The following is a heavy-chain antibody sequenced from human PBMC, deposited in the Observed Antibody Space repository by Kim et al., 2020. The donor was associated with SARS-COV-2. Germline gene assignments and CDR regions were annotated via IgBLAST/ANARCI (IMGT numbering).Heavy chain of an antibody. CDR1: GYTFTSYA. V-gene: IGHV1-3*01. CDR3: ARDAVEIGRAPGTGYSGSLGGLYYYMDV. J-gene: IGHJ6*03. Sequence: ASVKVSCKASGYTFTSYAMHWVRQAPGQRLEWMGWINAGNGNTKYSQKFQGRVTITRDTSASTAYMELSSLRSEDTAVYYCARDAVEIGRAPGTGYSGSLGGLYYYMDVWGKGTTVTVSS. D-gene: IGHD1-26*01. CDR2: INAGNGNT.